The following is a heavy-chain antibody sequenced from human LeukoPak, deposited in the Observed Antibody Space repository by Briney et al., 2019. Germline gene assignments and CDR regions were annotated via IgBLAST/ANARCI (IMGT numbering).Heavy chain of an antibody. V-gene: IGHV3-20*04. D-gene: IGHD4-17*01. Sequence: SGGSLRLSCAASGFTFDDYGMSWVRQAPGKGLEWVSGINWNGGSTGYADSVKGRFTISRDNAKNSLYLQMNSLRAEDTALYYCARDHGPFRRGDYLWDYWGQGTLVTVSS. J-gene: IGHJ4*02. CDR3: ARDHGPFRRGDYLWDY. CDR1: GFTFDDYG. CDR2: INWNGGST.